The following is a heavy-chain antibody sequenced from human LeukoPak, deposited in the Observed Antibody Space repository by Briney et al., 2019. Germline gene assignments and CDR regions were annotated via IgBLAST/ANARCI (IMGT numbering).Heavy chain of an antibody. CDR1: GYSFSSYW. CDR3: ARLVYYDSSGSQVGWFDP. V-gene: IGHV5-51*01. J-gene: IGHJ5*02. CDR2: IYPGDSDT. Sequence: GESLKISCKGSGYSFSSYWIAWVRQMPGEGLEWMGIIYPGDSDTRYSPSFQGQVTISADKSISTAYLQWSSLKASDTAMYYCARLVYYDSSGSQVGWFDPWGQGTLVTVSS. D-gene: IGHD3-22*01.